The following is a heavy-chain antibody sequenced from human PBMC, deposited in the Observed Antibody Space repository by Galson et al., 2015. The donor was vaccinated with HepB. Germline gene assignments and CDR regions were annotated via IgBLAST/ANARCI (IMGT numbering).Heavy chain of an antibody. CDR3: ARELQLERPLHYYHYGMDV. D-gene: IGHD1-1*01. Sequence: SLRLSCAASGFTFSSYSMNWVRQAPGKGLEWVSSISSSSSYIYYADSVKGRFTISRDNAKNSLYLQMNSLRAEDTAVCYCARELQLERPLHYYHYGMDVWGQGTTVTVSS. V-gene: IGHV3-21*01. J-gene: IGHJ6*02. CDR1: GFTFSSYS. CDR2: ISSSSSYI.